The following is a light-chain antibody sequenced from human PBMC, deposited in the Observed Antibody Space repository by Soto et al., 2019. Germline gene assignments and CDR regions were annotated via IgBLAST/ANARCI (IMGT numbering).Light chain of an antibody. J-gene: IGKJ2*01. CDR1: ESISRDY. Sequence: EIVLTQSPGTLSLSPGQRATLSCRASESISRDYLAWYQQRLGQAPRLLIYGASSGATGIPDRFSGSGSGTDFTLTISRVEPEDFAIYYCQQYGGVPYTFGQGTKLEIK. V-gene: IGKV3-20*01. CDR3: QQYGGVPYT. CDR2: GAS.